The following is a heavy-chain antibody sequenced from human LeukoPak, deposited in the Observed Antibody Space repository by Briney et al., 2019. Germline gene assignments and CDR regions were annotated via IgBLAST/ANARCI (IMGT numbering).Heavy chain of an antibody. CDR2: ISWNSGSK. CDR3: AKGEGIAVAGTTFSY. V-gene: IGHV3-9*01. J-gene: IGHJ4*02. D-gene: IGHD6-19*01. Sequence: PGGSLRLSCAASGFTFDDYAMHWVRQAPGKGLEWVSGISWNSGSKGYADSVKGRFTISRDNAKNSLYLQMNSLRAEDTALYYCAKGEGIAVAGTTFSYWGQGTLVTVSS. CDR1: GFTFDDYA.